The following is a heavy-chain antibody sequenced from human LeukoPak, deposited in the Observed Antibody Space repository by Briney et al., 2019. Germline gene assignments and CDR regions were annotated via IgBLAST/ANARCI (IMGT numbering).Heavy chain of an antibody. Sequence: SETLSLTCTVSGGSISSSSYYWGWIRQPPGKGLEWIGSIYYSGSTYYNPSLKSRVTISVDTSKNQFSLKLSSVAAADTAVYYCARRHPSYYFDYWGQGTLVTVSS. V-gene: IGHV4-39*01. CDR2: IYYSGST. D-gene: IGHD3-16*02. J-gene: IGHJ4*02. CDR1: GGSISSSSYY. CDR3: ARRHPSYYFDY.